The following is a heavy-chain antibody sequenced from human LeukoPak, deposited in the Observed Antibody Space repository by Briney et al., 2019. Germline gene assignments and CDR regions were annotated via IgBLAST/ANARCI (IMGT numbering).Heavy chain of an antibody. CDR3: ARGREQWFGELFLDY. CDR2: IYYSGST. V-gene: IGHV4-59*01. CDR1: GGSISSYY. D-gene: IGHD3-10*01. J-gene: IGHJ4*02. Sequence: SETPSLTCTVSGGSISSYYWSWIRQPPGKGLEWIGYIYYSGSTNYNPSLKSRVTISVDTSKNQFSLKLSSVTAADTAVYYCARGREQWFGELFLDYWGQGTLVTVSS.